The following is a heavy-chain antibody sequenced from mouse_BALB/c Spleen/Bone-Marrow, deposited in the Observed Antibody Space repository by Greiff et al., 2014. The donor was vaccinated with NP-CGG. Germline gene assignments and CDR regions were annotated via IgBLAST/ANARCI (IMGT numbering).Heavy chain of an antibody. Sequence: QVQLQQSGPELVKPGASVRISCKASGFTFTSYFIHWMKERPGQGLEWIGWIYPGNVNTNYNEKFKGKATLTADKSSTTAYMQXSSLXXXXSAXYFCARRFITTTHWYFDVWGAGTTVTVSS. V-gene: IGHV1S56*01. D-gene: IGHD1-2*01. J-gene: IGHJ1*01. CDR3: ARRFITTTHWYFDV. CDR1: GFTFTSYF. CDR2: IYPGNVNT.